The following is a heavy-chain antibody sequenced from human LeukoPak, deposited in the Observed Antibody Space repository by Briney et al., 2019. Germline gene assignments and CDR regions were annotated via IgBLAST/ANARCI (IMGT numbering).Heavy chain of an antibody. CDR3: ARDSSGWFVPFDN. J-gene: IGHJ4*02. Sequence: GGSLRLSCAASGFTLRSYSMNWVRQTPGKGLEWVSSISSSSSYIYYADSVKGRFTISRDNAKNSLFLQMNSLRAEDTALYYCARDSSGWFVPFDNWGQGTLVTVSS. CDR2: ISSSSSYI. D-gene: IGHD6-19*01. CDR1: GFTLRSYS. V-gene: IGHV3-21*01.